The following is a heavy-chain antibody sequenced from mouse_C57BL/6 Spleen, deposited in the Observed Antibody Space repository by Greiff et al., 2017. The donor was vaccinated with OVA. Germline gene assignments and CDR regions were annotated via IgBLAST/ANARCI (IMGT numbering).Heavy chain of an antibody. CDR1: GYTFTSYW. J-gene: IGHJ4*01. CDR2: IDPSDSYT. V-gene: IGHV1-69*01. CDR3: ARWLLHAMDY. Sequence: VQLQQSGAELVMPGASVKLSCKASGYTFTSYWMHWVKQRPGQGLEWIGEIDPSDSYTNYNQKFKGKSTLTVDKSSSTAYMQLSSLTSEDSAVYYCARWLLHAMDYWGQGTSVTVSS. D-gene: IGHD2-3*01.